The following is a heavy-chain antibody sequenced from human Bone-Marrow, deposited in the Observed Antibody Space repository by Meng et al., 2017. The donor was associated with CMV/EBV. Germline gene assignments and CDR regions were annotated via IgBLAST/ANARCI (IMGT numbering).Heavy chain of an antibody. CDR1: GGSFSGYY. V-gene: IGHV4-34*01. J-gene: IGHJ4*02. CDR2: INHSGST. Sequence: SETLSLTCAVYGGSFSGYYWSWIRQPPGKGLEWIGEINHSGSTNYNPSLKSRVTISVDTSKNQFSLKLSSVTAADTAVYYCARGRACSSTSCYTDYWGQGTLVTVSS. CDR3: ARGRACSSTSCYTDY. D-gene: IGHD2-2*02.